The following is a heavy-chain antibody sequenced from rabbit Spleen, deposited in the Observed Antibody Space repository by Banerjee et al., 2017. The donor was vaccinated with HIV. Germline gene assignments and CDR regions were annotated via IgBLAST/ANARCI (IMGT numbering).Heavy chain of an antibody. Sequence: QEQLEESGGDLVQPEGSLTLTCTASGFSFSNSYWTCWVRQAPGKGLEWIACIDTGSRDFTYYASWAKGRFTISKTSSTTVTLQTTSLTVADTATYFCARDTGSSFSTYGMDLWGQGTLVTVS. J-gene: IGHJ6*01. CDR3: ARDTGSSFSTYGMDL. D-gene: IGHD8-1*01. CDR1: GFSFSNSYW. CDR2: IDTGSRDFT. V-gene: IGHV1S45*01.